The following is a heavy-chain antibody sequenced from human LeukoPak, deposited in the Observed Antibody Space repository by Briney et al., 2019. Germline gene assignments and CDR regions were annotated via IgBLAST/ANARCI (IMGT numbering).Heavy chain of an antibody. Sequence: GESLKISCKGSGYSFTTYWIGWVRPMPGKGLEWVGIIYPGDSESRYSPSLQGQVTISVDKSISTAYLQWSSLEASDTAIYYCARHRIPGSHDAFDIWGQGTIVTVSS. D-gene: IGHD2-15*01. CDR1: GYSFTTYW. CDR3: ARHRIPGSHDAFDI. V-gene: IGHV5-51*01. CDR2: IYPGDSES. J-gene: IGHJ3*02.